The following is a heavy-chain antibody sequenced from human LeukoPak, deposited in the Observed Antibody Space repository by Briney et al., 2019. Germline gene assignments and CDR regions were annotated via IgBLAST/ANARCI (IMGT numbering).Heavy chain of an antibody. CDR3: ARGFGTAMVTLDY. D-gene: IGHD5-18*01. CDR2: ISSSSSYI. V-gene: IGHV3-21*01. CDR1: GFTFSSYS. J-gene: IGHJ4*02. Sequence: PGGSLRLSCAASGFTFSSYSMNWVRQAPGKGLEWVSSISSSSSYIYYADSVKGRLTISRDNAKNSLYLQMNSLRAEDTAVYYCARGFGTAMVTLDYWGQGTLVTVSS.